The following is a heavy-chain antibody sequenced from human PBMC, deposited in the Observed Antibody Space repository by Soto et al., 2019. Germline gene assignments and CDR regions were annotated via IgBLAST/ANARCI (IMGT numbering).Heavy chain of an antibody. CDR2: IKQDGSEK. CDR1: GFNFGASW. Sequence: EVQLMESGGGLVQPGGSLRLSCAASGFNFGASWMAWVRQAPGKGPEWVADIKQDGSEKNYVDSVKGRVTISRDDAKNSLYLQMNSLRAEDTAVYYCARDPFSGAIEYWGLGTLVTVSS. J-gene: IGHJ4*02. CDR3: ARDPFSGAIEY. D-gene: IGHD7-27*01. V-gene: IGHV3-7*01.